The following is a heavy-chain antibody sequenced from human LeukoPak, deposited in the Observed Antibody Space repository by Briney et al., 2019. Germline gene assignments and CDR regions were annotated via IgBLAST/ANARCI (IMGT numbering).Heavy chain of an antibody. V-gene: IGHV4-39*07. D-gene: IGHD3-10*01. J-gene: IGHJ4*02. CDR1: GASINDNNYY. Sequence: SETLSLTCTASGASINDNNYYWGWIRQPPGKGLEWIGSVFYTGSTYYNPSLKSRVTISIDTSKNQFSLNLTFVTAADTAVYYCARDSPMVVPFDYWGRGTLVTVSS. CDR2: VFYTGST. CDR3: ARDSPMVVPFDY.